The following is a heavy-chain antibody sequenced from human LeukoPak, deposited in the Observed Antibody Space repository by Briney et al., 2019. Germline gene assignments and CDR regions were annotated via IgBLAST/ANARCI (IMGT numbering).Heavy chain of an antibody. CDR2: INHSGST. Sequence: PSETLSLTCAVYGGSFSGYYWSWIRQPPGKGLEWIGEINHSGSTNYNPSLKSRVTISVDTSKNQFSLKLSSVTAADTAVYYCARVFPRSHLKYYFDYWGQGTLVTVSS. CDR1: GGSFSGYY. J-gene: IGHJ4*02. V-gene: IGHV4-34*01. CDR3: ARVFPRSHLKYYFDY. D-gene: IGHD1-26*01.